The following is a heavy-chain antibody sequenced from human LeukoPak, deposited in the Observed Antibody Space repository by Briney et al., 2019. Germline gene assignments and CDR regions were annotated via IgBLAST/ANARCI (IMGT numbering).Heavy chain of an antibody. V-gene: IGHV1-69*05. CDR1: GGTFSSYA. Sequence: SVKVSCKASGGTFSSYAISWVRQAPGQGLEWMGGIFPIFGTANYAQKFQGRVTITTDESTSTAYMELSSLRSDDTAVYYCARGGRGYSGYGAYFDYWGQGTLVTVSS. CDR3: ARGGRGYSGYGAYFDY. CDR2: IFPIFGTA. J-gene: IGHJ4*02. D-gene: IGHD5-12*01.